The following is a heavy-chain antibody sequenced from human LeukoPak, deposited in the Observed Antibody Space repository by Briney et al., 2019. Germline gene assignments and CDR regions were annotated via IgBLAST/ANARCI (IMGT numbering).Heavy chain of an antibody. Sequence: ASVKVSCKASGGTFSSYAISWVRQAPGQGLEWMGWINPNSGGTNYAQKFQGRVTITRNTSISTAYMELSSLRSEDTAVYYCARTSLRWDLYDAFDIWGQGTMVTVSS. CDR1: GGTFSSYA. CDR2: INPNSGGT. J-gene: IGHJ3*02. D-gene: IGHD4-23*01. CDR3: ARTSLRWDLYDAFDI. V-gene: IGHV1-8*03.